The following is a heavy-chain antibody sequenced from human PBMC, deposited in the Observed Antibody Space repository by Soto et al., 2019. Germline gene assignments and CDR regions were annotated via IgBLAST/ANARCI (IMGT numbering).Heavy chain of an antibody. CDR3: ARSPRSRYCSGGSCYSNWFDP. CDR1: GGSISSGGYY. CDR2: IYYSGST. Sequence: PSETLSLTCTVSGGSISSGGYYWSWIRQHPGKGLEWIGYIYYSGSTYYNPSLKSRVTISVDTSKNQFSLKLSSVTAADTAVYYCARSPRSRYCSGGSCYSNWFDPWGHGTLVTVSS. V-gene: IGHV4-31*03. J-gene: IGHJ5*02. D-gene: IGHD2-15*01.